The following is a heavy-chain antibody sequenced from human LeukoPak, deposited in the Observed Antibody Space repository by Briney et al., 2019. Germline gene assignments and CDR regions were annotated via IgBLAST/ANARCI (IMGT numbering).Heavy chain of an antibody. CDR1: GGSINSYY. D-gene: IGHD4-17*01. V-gene: IGHV4-59*01. Sequence: SETLSLTCTVSGGSINSYYWSWIRQPPGRGLEWIGSIYYSGSTNYNPSLKSRVTISVDTSKNQFSLKLSSVTAADTAVYYCARTDYGDYWVFDYWGQGTLVTVSS. CDR2: IYYSGST. J-gene: IGHJ4*02. CDR3: ARTDYGDYWVFDY.